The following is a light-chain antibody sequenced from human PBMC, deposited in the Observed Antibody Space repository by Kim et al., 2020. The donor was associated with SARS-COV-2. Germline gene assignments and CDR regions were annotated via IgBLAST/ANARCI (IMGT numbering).Light chain of an antibody. Sequence: LSTGQTARITCSGDKLGDKYASWYQQKPGQSPVLVIYQDNKRPSGIPEGFSGSNSGNTATLTISGTQAMDEADYFCQAWDSSTAVFGGGTQLTV. V-gene: IGLV3-1*01. CDR2: QDN. CDR3: QAWDSSTAV. CDR1: KLGDKY. J-gene: IGLJ3*02.